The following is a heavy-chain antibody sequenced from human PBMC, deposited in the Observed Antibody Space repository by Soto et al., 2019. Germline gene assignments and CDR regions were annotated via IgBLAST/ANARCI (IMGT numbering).Heavy chain of an antibody. V-gene: IGHV1-69*01. J-gene: IGHJ4*02. CDR1: GGTFTSFA. CDR3: ASPRGYRGGWYTYFDY. Sequence: QVQLVQSGAEVKKPGSSVRVSCKASGGTFTSFAFSWVRQAPGQGLEWMGGIVPILGSANYARTFPDRVTITADQSTTTAYMVLSSLRSEDTAVYYCASPRGYRGGWYTYFDYWGQGTLVTVSS. D-gene: IGHD6-19*01. CDR2: IVPILGSA.